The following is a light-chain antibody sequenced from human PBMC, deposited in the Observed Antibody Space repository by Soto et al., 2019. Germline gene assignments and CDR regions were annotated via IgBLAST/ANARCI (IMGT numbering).Light chain of an antibody. CDR2: EVS. V-gene: IGLV2-14*01. CDR1: NVDVGGYNY. Sequence: QSVVTQPPSVSGSPGQSITISCTGTNVDVGGYNYVSWYQHHPGKAPQLLIFEVSNRPSGVSNRFSGSKSGNTASLTISGLQSEDEADYYCASYTIKTTYVFGSGTKVTVL. CDR3: ASYTIKTTYV. J-gene: IGLJ1*01.